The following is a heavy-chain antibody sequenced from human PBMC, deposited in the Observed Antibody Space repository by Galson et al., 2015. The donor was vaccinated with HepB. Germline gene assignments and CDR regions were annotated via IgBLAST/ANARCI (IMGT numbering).Heavy chain of an antibody. CDR2: VSVSNGDT. Sequence: SVKVSCKASGYTFTDYIITCVRQAPGQGLEWLGWVSVSNGDTNYAQNFRGRVTMTTDTSSSTAYMDLRYLRSADTDTYYCARGNTALLYWGQGTLISVPS. J-gene: IGHJ4*02. CDR1: GYTFTDYI. V-gene: IGHV1-18*04. D-gene: IGHD5-18*01. CDR3: ARGNTALLY.